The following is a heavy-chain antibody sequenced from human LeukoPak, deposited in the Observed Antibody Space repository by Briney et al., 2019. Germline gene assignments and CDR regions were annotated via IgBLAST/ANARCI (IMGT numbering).Heavy chain of an antibody. D-gene: IGHD5-12*01. V-gene: IGHV3-11*01. CDR1: GFTFSDYY. J-gene: IGHJ4*02. CDR3: AREVSGYSGYDSLDY. Sequence: GGSLRLFCAASGFTFSDYYMSWIRQAPGKGLEWVSYISSSGSTIYYADSVKGRFTISRDNAKNSLYLQMNSLRAEDTAVYYCAREVSGYSGYDSLDYWGQGALVTVSS. CDR2: ISSSGSTI.